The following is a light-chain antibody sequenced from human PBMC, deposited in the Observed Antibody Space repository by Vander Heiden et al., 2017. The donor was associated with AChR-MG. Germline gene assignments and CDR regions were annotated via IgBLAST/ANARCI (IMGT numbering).Light chain of an antibody. CDR2: DAS. CDR3: QQRSNWPLT. V-gene: IGKV3-11*01. J-gene: IGKJ4*01. Sequence: ELVLPQSPATLSLSPGGRATLSCRASQSVSSYLAWYQQKPGQAPRLLIYDASNRATGIPARFSGSGSGTDFTLTISSLEPEDFAVYYCQQRSNWPLTFGGGTKVEIK. CDR1: QSVSSY.